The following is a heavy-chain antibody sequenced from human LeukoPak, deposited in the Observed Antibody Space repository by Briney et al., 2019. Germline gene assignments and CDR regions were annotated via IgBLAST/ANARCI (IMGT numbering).Heavy chain of an antibody. V-gene: IGHV1-69*05. D-gene: IGHD3-3*01. J-gene: IGHJ3*02. Sequence: ASVKVCCKASGGTFSSYAISWVRQAPGQGLEWMGGIIPIFGTANYAQKFQGRVTITTDESTSTAYMELSSLRSEDTAVYYCARGVVLRFLEWLSHDAFDIWGQGTMVTVSS. CDR2: IIPIFGTA. CDR3: ARGVVLRFLEWLSHDAFDI. CDR1: GGTFSSYA.